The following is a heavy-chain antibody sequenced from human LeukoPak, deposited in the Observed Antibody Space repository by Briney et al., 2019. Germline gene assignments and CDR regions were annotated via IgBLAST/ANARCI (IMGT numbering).Heavy chain of an antibody. D-gene: IGHD4-17*01. J-gene: IGHJ4*02. Sequence: QTGGSLRLSCAASGFTFSSYGMHWVRQAPGKGLEWMAFIRYDGSKKYYADSVEGRFTISRDNSKNNLYLQMNSLRAEDTAVYYCAKMRADYGDDYWGQGTLVTVSS. CDR1: GFTFSSYG. CDR3: AKMRADYGDDY. CDR2: IRYDGSKK. V-gene: IGHV3-30*02.